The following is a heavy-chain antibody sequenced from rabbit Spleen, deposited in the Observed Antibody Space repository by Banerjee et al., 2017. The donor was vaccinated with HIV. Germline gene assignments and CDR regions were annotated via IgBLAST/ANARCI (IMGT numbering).Heavy chain of an antibody. V-gene: IGHV1S40*01. CDR1: GIDFSSYCY. J-gene: IGHJ4*01. Sequence: QSLEESGGGLVKPGGTLTLTCTASGIDFSSYCYMCWVRQAPGKGLEWIGCMYTGDGRTYYASWAKGRFTISKTSSTTVTLQMTSLTAADTATYFCARDAGTGDYIDVYFSLWGPGTLVTV. CDR3: ARDAGTGDYIDVYFSL. CDR2: MYTGDGRT. D-gene: IGHD8-1*01.